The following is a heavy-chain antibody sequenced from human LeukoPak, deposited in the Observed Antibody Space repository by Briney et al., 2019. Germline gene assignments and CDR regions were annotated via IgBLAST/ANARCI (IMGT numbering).Heavy chain of an antibody. CDR2: IYTSGST. V-gene: IGHV4-4*09. CDR1: GDSNSSFY. CDR3: ARLYSSGTSWFDP. Sequence: PSQSLSLTHTVSGDSNSSFYWSWIRQPPGKGLEGIVYIYTSGSTNYNPSLKSRVTISVDTSKNQFSLKLSSVTAADTAVYYCARLYSSGTSWFDPGGQETLVTVSS. J-gene: IGHJ5*02. D-gene: IGHD2-2*01.